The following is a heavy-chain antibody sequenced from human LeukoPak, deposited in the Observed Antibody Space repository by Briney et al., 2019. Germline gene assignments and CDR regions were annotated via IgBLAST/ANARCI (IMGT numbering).Heavy chain of an antibody. D-gene: IGHD2-2*01. V-gene: IGHV4-34*01. CDR2: INHSGST. CDR1: GGSFSGYY. J-gene: IGHJ6*02. CDR3: ARGRSPIVVVPAATGHYYYGMDV. Sequence: SETLSLTCAVYGGSFSGYYWSWIRQPPGKGLEWIGGINHSGSTNYNPSLKSRVTISVDTSKNQFSLKLSSVTAADTAVYYCARGRSPIVVVPAATGHYYYGMDVWGQGTTVTVSS.